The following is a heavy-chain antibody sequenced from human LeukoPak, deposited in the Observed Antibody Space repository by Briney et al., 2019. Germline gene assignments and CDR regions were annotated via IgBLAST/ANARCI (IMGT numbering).Heavy chain of an antibody. CDR2: ISGSGGST. D-gene: IGHD3-9*01. CDR1: GFTFSSYA. V-gene: IGHV3-23*01. Sequence: PGGSLRLSCAASGFTFSSYAMSWVRQAPGKGLEWVSAISGSGGSTYYADSVKGRFTISRDNSKNTLYLQMNSLRAEDTVVYYCATDTLSYDILTGYYFDYWGQGTLVTVSS. CDR3: ATDTLSYDILTGYYFDY. J-gene: IGHJ4*02.